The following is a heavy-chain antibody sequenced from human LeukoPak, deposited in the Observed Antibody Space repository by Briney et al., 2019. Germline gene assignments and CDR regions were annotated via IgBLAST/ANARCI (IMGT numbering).Heavy chain of an antibody. CDR1: GGSISTYF. Sequence: SETLSLTCTVSGGSISTYFWSWIRQAPGKGLEWICYISTSGYTGYNPSLKNRVTISVDTFNNHFSLSLASVTAADTALYYCAKSHGSWTDWYFDLWGRGTLVIVSS. J-gene: IGHJ2*01. V-gene: IGHV4-4*09. D-gene: IGHD6-13*01. CDR3: AKSHGSWTDWYFDL. CDR2: ISTSGYT.